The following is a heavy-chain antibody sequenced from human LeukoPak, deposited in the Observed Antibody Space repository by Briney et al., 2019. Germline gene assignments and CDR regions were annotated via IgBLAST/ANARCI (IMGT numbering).Heavy chain of an antibody. V-gene: IGHV4-59*08. CDR2: IDYSGYT. CDR1: EGSISHDY. D-gene: IGHD2-2*01. J-gene: IGHJ5*02. Sequence: SETLSLTCNISEGSISHDYWVWVRQPPGKGLEWIAYIDYSGYTDYNPSVKSRVTMSIDTSKVQFTLHLRSVSAADTAIYYCTTCAPNRYWFAPWGQGIQVTVSS. CDR3: TTCAPNRYWFAP.